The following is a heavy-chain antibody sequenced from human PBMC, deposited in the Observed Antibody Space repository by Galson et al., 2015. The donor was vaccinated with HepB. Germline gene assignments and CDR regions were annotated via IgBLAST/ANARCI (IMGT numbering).Heavy chain of an antibody. Sequence: SVKVSCKASGYTFTDFGISWVRQAPGQGLEWLGWISAYNGNKKYAQKLQGRVTMTTDTSTSTAYMELRSLRSDDTAVYYCARDLGEIAVAAIFFDFWGQGTLFTVSS. CDR2: ISAYNGNK. D-gene: IGHD6-19*01. CDR3: ARDLGEIAVAAIFFDF. J-gene: IGHJ4*02. V-gene: IGHV1-18*04. CDR1: GYTFTDFG.